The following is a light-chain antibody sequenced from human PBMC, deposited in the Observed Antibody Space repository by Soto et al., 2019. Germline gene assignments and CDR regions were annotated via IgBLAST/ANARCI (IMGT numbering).Light chain of an antibody. J-gene: IGLJ1*01. V-gene: IGLV2-14*01. CDR1: SSDVGSYNY. Sequence: QSVLTQPASVSGSPGQSITISCTGTSSDVGSYNYVSWYQQHPGKAPKLMIYEVSDRPSGISSRFSGSKSGNTASLTISGLQTEDEDDYYCSSSTSSRTLFGTGTKVTVL. CDR3: SSSTSSRTL. CDR2: EVS.